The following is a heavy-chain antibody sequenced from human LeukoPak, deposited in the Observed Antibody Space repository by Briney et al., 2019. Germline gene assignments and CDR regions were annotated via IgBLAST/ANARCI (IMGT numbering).Heavy chain of an antibody. V-gene: IGHV3-30-3*01. CDR2: ISHDGNNK. CDR3: ATSYLMGDPMTTSSGV. D-gene: IGHD3-9*01. J-gene: IGHJ4*02. CDR1: GFTFSNYV. Sequence: PGGSLRLSCAASGFTFSNYVFYWVRQAPAKGLEWVAVISHDGNNKNYGDSVKGRFTIARDTPKNTVYLQMNSLRVEGTAVYYCATSYLMGDPMTTSSGVGGQGTLVTVSS.